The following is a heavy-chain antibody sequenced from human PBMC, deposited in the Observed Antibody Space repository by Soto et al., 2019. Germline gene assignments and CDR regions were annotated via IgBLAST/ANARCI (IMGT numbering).Heavy chain of an antibody. Sequence: PGGSLRLSCAASGFTVSSNYMSWVRQAPGKGLEWVSVIYSGGSTYYADSVKGRFTISRDNSKNTLYLQMNSLRAEDTAVYYCARAGSSSWYIADYFDYWGQGTLVTVSS. CDR3: ARAGSSSWYIADYFDY. CDR1: GFTVSSNY. J-gene: IGHJ4*02. D-gene: IGHD6-13*01. V-gene: IGHV3-66*01. CDR2: IYSGGST.